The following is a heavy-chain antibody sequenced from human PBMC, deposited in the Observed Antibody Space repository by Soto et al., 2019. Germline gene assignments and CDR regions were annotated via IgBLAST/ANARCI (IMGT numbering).Heavy chain of an antibody. CDR3: ARVRRRAYCSSTSCYSWFDP. Sequence: TSETLSLTCTVSGGSISSYYWSRIRQPPGKGLEWIGYIYYSGSTNYNPSLKSRGTISVDTSKNQFSLKLSSVTAADTAVYYCARVRRRAYCSSTSCYSWFDPWGQGTLVTVSS. D-gene: IGHD2-2*02. CDR2: IYYSGST. J-gene: IGHJ5*02. V-gene: IGHV4-59*01. CDR1: GGSISSYY.